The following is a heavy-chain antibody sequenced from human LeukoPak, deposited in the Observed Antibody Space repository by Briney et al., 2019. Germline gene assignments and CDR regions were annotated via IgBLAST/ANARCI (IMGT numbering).Heavy chain of an antibody. Sequence: PSQTLSLTCTVSGGSISSGSYYWSWIRQPAGKGLEWIGRIYTSGSTNYNPSLKSRVTISVDTSKNQFSLKLSSVTATDTAVYYCARSAAVVTPRAISTHPIDYWGQGTLVTVSS. CDR2: IYTSGST. CDR1: GGSISSGSYY. D-gene: IGHD4-23*01. V-gene: IGHV4-61*02. CDR3: ARSAAVVTPRAISTHPIDY. J-gene: IGHJ4*02.